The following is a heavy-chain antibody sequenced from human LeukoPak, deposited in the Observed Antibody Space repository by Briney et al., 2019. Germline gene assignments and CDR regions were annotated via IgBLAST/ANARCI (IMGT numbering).Heavy chain of an antibody. D-gene: IGHD5-24*01. CDR3: AGVEMATIKGYYLDY. Sequence: SETLSLTCTVSGGSFSGYYWSWIHQPPGKGLEWIGEINHSGSTNYNPSLKSRVTISVDTSKNQFSLKLSSVTAADTAVYYCAGVEMATIKGYYLDYWGQGTLVTVSS. V-gene: IGHV4-34*01. CDR2: INHSGST. CDR1: GGSFSGYY. J-gene: IGHJ4*02.